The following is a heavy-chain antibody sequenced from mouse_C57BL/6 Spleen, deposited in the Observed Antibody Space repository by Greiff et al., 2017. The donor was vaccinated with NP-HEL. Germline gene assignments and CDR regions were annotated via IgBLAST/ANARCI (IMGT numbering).Heavy chain of an antibody. V-gene: IGHV1-64*01. Sequence: QVQLQQPGAELVKPGASVKLSCKASGYTFTSYWMHWVKQRPGQGLEWIGMIHPNSGSTNYNEKFKSKATLTVDKSSSTAYMQLSSLTSEDSAVYYCAKTYGNYVRYFDYWGQGTTLTVAT. J-gene: IGHJ2*01. D-gene: IGHD2-1*01. CDR3: AKTYGNYVRYFDY. CDR1: GYTFTSYW. CDR2: IHPNSGST.